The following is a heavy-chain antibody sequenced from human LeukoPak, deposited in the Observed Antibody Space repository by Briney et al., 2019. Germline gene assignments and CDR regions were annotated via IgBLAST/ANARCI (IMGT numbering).Heavy chain of an antibody. Sequence: PGESLKISCKGSGYTFSKHWIGWVRQMPGKGLEWMGIIYPGDSDTRYSPSFQGQVTISADKSISTAYLQWSSLKASDTAMYYCARHGVRSSFSDYWGQGTLVTVSS. CDR2: IYPGDSDT. CDR3: ARHGVRSSFSDY. J-gene: IGHJ4*02. CDR1: GYTFSKHW. D-gene: IGHD6-13*01. V-gene: IGHV5-51*01.